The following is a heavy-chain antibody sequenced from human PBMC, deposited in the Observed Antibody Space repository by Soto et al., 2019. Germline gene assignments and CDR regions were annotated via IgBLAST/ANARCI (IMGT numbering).Heavy chain of an antibody. CDR1: GYTATTPY. V-gene: IGHV1-46*01. CDR3: ARGGEVGVAGSAAFDM. J-gene: IGHJ3*02. Sequence: QVQLVQSGAEVKKPGASVKISCTASGYTATTPYMHWGQQAPGRGLEWMGGSNRGSVAAKYTQRFQARVTMTRDTSTNTVYMEMSALRSEDTAVFCWARGGEVGVAGSAAFDMWGQGTMVTVSS. CDR2: SNRGSVAA. D-gene: IGHD3-3*01.